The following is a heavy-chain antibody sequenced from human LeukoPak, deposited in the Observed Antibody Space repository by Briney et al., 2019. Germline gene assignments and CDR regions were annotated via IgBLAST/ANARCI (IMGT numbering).Heavy chain of an antibody. CDR1: GFIFSSYS. Sequence: GGSLRLSCAASGFIFSSYSMNWVRQAPGKGLEWVSSISTSGSDRYYADSVKGRFTISRDNANNSLYLQMNSLRVEDTAVYYCARRAPSHDFDCWGQGTLVTVSS. CDR2: ISTSGSDR. V-gene: IGHV3-21*01. CDR3: ARRAPSHDFDC. J-gene: IGHJ4*02.